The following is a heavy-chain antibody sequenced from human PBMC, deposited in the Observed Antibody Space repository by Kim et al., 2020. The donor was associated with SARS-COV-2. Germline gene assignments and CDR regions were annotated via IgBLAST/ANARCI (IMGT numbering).Heavy chain of an antibody. CDR1: GGSMRAYY. J-gene: IGHJ4*02. V-gene: IGHV4-59*01. CDR2: IYYTGST. CDR3: ARAGPWELQERYCFDF. D-gene: IGHD1-7*01. Sequence: SETLSLTCTVSGGSMRAYYWSWIRQPPGKGLEWIGYIYYTGSTEYNPSLKSRVSISVDTSKSQFSLRLSSLTSADTAVYYCARAGPWELQERYCFDFWGQGSLVTVSS.